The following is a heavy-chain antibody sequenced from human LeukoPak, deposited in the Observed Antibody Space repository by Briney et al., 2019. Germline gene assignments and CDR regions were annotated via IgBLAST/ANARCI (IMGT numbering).Heavy chain of an antibody. V-gene: IGHV4-31*03. CDR1: GGSISSGGYY. D-gene: IGHD5-12*01. J-gene: IGHJ6*02. Sequence: TLSLTCTVSGGSISSGGYYWSWIRQHPGKGLEWLGYIYYSGSTYYNPSLKRRVTISVDTSKNQFSLKLSSVTAADTAVYYCARGWLRLSGMDVWGQGTTVTVSS. CDR2: IYYSGST. CDR3: ARGWLRLSGMDV.